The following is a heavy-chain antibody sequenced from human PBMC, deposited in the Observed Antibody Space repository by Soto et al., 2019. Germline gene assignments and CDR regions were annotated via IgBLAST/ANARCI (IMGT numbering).Heavy chain of an antibody. CDR2: IWYDGSSK. V-gene: IGHV3-33*01. CDR3: EREGDVAGSQDF. J-gene: IGHJ4*02. Sequence: GGSLRLSCAASGFMFSDYGMHWVRQAPGKGLEWVAIIWYDGSSKYYSDSVKGRFTISRDNSNNTLYLQMNSLRVEDTAVYFCEREGDVAGSQDFWGQGTLVTVSS. D-gene: IGHD6-19*01. CDR1: GFMFSDYG.